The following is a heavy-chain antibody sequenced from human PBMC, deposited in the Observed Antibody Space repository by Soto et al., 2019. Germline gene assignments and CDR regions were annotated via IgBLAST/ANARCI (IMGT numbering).Heavy chain of an antibody. CDR1: GFTISTHG. D-gene: IGHD1-7*01. J-gene: IGHJ4*02. CDR3: AAATTWNFHFHY. V-gene: IGHV3-33*01. CDR2: IWYDGSNK. Sequence: QVQLVESGGGVVQPGTSLRLSCAASGFTISTHGMHWVRQAPGKGLEWVANIWYDGSNKLYADSVKGRFTISKDNSKNTLYAQMSSLRAEDTAVYYCAAATTWNFHFHYWGQGTQVTVSS.